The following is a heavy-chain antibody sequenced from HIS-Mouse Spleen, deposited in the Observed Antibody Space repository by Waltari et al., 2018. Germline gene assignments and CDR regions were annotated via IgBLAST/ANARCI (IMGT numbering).Heavy chain of an antibody. CDR3: ARDRDDAFDI. CDR1: GFTLSSYS. CDR2: ISSSSSYI. Sequence: EVQLVESGGGLVKPGGSLRLSCAASGFTLSSYSMNWVRQAPGKGLEWVSSISSSSSYIYYADSVKGRFTISRDNAKNSLYLQMNSLRAEDTAVYYCARDRDDAFDIWGQGTMVTVSS. J-gene: IGHJ3*02. V-gene: IGHV3-21*01.